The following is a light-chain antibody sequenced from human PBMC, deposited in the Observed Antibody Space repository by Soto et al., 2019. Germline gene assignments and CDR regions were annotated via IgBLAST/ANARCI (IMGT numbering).Light chain of an antibody. J-gene: IGLJ2*01. V-gene: IGLV1-47*01. CDR2: RNN. CDR1: SSNIESNF. CDR3: TVWDDSLRGRL. Sequence: QAVVTQPPSASGTPGQRVTISCSGSSSNIESNFVYWYQQFPGTAPRLLIYRNNQRPSGVPDRLSGSKSGTSASLAISALRSEDEADYYCTVWDDSLRGRLFGGGTQLTVL.